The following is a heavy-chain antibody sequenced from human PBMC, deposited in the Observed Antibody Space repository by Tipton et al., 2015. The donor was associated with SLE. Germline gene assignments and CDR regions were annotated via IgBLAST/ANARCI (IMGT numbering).Heavy chain of an antibody. CDR2: IYYSGST. CDR1: GGSFSGYY. V-gene: IGHV4-31*11. CDR3: AGSGEHYFDY. D-gene: IGHD3-3*01. Sequence: TLSLTCAVYGGSFSGYYWSWIRQHPGKGLGWIGYIYYSGSTYYNPSLKSRVTISVDTSKNQFSLKLSSVTAADTAVYYCAGSGEHYFDYWGQGTLVTVSS. J-gene: IGHJ4*02.